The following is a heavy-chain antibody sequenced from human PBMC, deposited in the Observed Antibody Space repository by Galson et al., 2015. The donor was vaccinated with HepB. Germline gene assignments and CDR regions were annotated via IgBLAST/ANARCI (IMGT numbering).Heavy chain of an antibody. CDR2: IKQDGGER. CDR3: ARDSSGRNVGPTDY. Sequence: SLRLSCAVSGFTFSSYWMSWVRQAPGKGLEWVANIKQDGGERYYVDSVKGRFTVSRDNAKNSVYLEMNSLRVEDTAVYYCARDSSGRNVGPTDYWGQGTLVTVSS. CDR1: GFTFSSYW. J-gene: IGHJ4*02. D-gene: IGHD6-25*01. V-gene: IGHV3-7*01.